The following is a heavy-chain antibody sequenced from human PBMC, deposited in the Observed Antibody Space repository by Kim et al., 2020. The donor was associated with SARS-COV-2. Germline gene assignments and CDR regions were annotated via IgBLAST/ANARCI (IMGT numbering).Heavy chain of an antibody. J-gene: IGHJ6*02. CDR3: ARDRVVDGMDV. CDR1: GGSISSGGYY. CDR2: IYYSGST. D-gene: IGHD2-15*01. Sequence: SETLSLTCTVSGGSISSGGYYWSWIRQHPGKGLEWIRYIYYSGSTYYNPSLKSRVTISVDTSKNQFSLKLSSVTAADTAVYYCARDRVVDGMDVWGQGTTVTVSS. V-gene: IGHV4-31*03.